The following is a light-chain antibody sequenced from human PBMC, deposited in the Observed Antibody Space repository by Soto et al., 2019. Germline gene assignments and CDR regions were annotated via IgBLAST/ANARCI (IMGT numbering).Light chain of an antibody. CDR1: SSDIGAGND. J-gene: IGLJ3*02. CDR2: ADS. V-gene: IGLV1-40*01. Sequence: QSVLTQPASVSGAPGQRITISCTGTSSDIGAGNDVPWYQQHPGTAPKLLIYADSNRPSGVSDRFSGSKSGNSASLAISGLQAEDEADYYCQSYKSSLSGWVFGGGTKVTVL. CDR3: QSYKSSLSGWV.